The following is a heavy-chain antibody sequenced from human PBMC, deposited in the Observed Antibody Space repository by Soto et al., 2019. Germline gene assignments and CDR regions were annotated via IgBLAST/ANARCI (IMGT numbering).Heavy chain of an antibody. V-gene: IGHV3-30-3*01. Sequence: GVSLRLSCAASGFSFRSYAMHWVRQAPGKGLEWVAVISYDGGNNYYANSVKGRFTISRDNSKYTLYLQMNSLMAEDTAVYYCASGRDRGCYYYYYYGMDVWGPGTTVTVSS. D-gene: IGHD2-15*01. CDR1: GFSFRSYA. CDR3: ASGRDRGCYYYYYYGMDV. CDR2: ISYDGGNN. J-gene: IGHJ6*02.